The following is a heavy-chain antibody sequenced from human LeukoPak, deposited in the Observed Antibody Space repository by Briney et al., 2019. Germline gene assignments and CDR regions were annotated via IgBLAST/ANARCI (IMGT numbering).Heavy chain of an antibody. J-gene: IGHJ4*02. CDR3: ARAHQNDYGDF. V-gene: IGHV4-61*01. CDR1: GGSVSGGTYY. CDR2: IYFTGTT. Sequence: SGTLCLSCTVSGGSVSGGTYYWGWIRQPPGEGLEWIGYIYFTGTTNFNPSVNSRVNTSVNTSKNQFSLKLASVTAADTAVYYCARAHQNDYGDFWGQGTLVTVSS.